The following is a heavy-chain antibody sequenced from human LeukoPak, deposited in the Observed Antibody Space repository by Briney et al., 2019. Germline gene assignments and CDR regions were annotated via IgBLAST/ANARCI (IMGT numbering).Heavy chain of an antibody. CDR1: GYTFTSYD. J-gene: IGHJ4*02. CDR3: AKLKIDGYNPC. D-gene: IGHD5-24*01. V-gene: IGHV1-2*02. Sequence: ASVKVSCKASGYTFTSYDINWVRQATGQGLEWMGWINPNSGGTNYAQKFQGRVTMTRDTSISTAYMELSRLRSDDTAVYYCAKLKIDGYNPCWGQGTLVTVSS. CDR2: INPNSGGT.